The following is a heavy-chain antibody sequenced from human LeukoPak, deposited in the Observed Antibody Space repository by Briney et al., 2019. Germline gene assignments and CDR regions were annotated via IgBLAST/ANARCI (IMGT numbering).Heavy chain of an antibody. CDR2: IYYSGST. CDR3: ARDLGSYYPYYYGMDV. Sequence: SETLSLTCTVSGGSISSSSYYWGWIRQPPGKGLEWIGSIYYSGSTYYNPSLKSRVTISVDTSKNQFSLKLSSVTAADTAVYYCARDLGSYYPYYYGMDVWGQGTTVTVSS. D-gene: IGHD1-26*01. J-gene: IGHJ6*02. V-gene: IGHV4-39*07. CDR1: GGSISSSSYY.